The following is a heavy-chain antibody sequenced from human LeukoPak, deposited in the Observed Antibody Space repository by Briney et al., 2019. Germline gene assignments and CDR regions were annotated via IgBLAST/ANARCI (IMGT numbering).Heavy chain of an antibody. Sequence: PSETLSPTCTVSGGSISSYYWSWIRQPPGKGLEWIGYIYYSGSTNYNPSLKSRVTISVDTSKNQFSLKLSSVTAADTAVYYCAVATPGGEDYWGQGTLVTVSS. V-gene: IGHV4-59*08. CDR2: IYYSGST. CDR3: AVATPGGEDY. D-gene: IGHD5-12*01. J-gene: IGHJ4*02. CDR1: GGSISSYY.